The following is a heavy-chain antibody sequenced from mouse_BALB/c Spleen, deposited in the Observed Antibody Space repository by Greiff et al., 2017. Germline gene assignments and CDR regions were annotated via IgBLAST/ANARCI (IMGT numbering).Heavy chain of an antibody. Sequence: VQLQQSGTVLARPGASVKMSCKASGYTFTSYWMHWVKQRPGQGLEWIGAIYPGNSDTSYNQKFKGKAKLTAVTSTSTAYMELSSLTNEDSAVYYCTRERSYYGSSLDYWGQGTTLTVSS. D-gene: IGHD1-1*01. CDR1: GYTFTSYW. J-gene: IGHJ2*01. CDR3: TRERSYYGSSLDY. CDR2: IYPGNSDT. V-gene: IGHV1-5*01.